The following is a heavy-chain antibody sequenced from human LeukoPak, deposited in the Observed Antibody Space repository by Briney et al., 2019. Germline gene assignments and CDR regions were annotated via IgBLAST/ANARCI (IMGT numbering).Heavy chain of an antibody. V-gene: IGHV3-23*01. CDR1: GFSFSSYA. Sequence: GGSLRLSCAASGFSFSSYAMSWVRQAPGKGLEWVSAISGSGGSTYYADSVKGRFTISRDNSKNTLYLRMNSLRAEDTAVYYCAKWSRHCSSSSCYSPFDYWGQGTLVTVSS. CDR3: AKWSRHCSSSSCYSPFDY. CDR2: ISGSGGST. D-gene: IGHD2-2*01. J-gene: IGHJ4*02.